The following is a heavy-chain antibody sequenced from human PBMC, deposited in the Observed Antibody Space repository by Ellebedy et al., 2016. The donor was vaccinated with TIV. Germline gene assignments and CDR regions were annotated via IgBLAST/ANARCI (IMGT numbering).Heavy chain of an antibody. CDR1: GYTFTSYY. V-gene: IGHV1-46*01. J-gene: IGHJ5*02. CDR2: INPSGGST. CDR3: ARGNGDYEDWFDP. D-gene: IGHD4-17*01. Sequence: ASVKVSCKASGYTFTSYYMHWVRQAPGQGLEWMGIINPSGGSTSYEQKFQGRVTMTRDRSTSTVYMELSSLRYEDTAVYYCARGNGDYEDWFDPWGQGTLVTVSS.